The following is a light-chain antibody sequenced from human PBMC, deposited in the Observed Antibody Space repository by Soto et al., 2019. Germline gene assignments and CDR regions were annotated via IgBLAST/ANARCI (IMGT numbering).Light chain of an antibody. CDR1: QSVSSN. Sequence: EIVMTQSPATLSVSPGERATLSCRASQSVSSNLAWYQQKPGQAPRLLIYGASTRATGIPARFSGSGSGTEFPLTISSLQSEDFAVYYWQQYNNWPTGTFGQGTKLEIK. J-gene: IGKJ1*01. CDR3: QQYNNWPTGT. V-gene: IGKV3-15*01. CDR2: GAS.